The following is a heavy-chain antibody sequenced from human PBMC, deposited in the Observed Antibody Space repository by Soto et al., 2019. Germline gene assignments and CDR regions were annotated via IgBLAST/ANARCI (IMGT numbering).Heavy chain of an antibody. V-gene: IGHV1-8*01. D-gene: IGHD3-22*01. J-gene: IGHJ4*02. CDR3: ARSTYYYDSSGYPNPFDY. CDR2: INPSGGST. Sequence: EASVKVSCKASGYTFTSYDINWVRQATGQGLEWMGRINPSGGSTGYAQKFQGRVTMTRNTSTSTAYMELSSLRSEDTAVYYCARSTYYYDSSGYPNPFDYWGQGTLVTVSS. CDR1: GYTFTSYD.